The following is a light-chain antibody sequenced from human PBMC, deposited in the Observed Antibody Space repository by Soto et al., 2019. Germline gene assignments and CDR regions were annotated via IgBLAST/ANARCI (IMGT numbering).Light chain of an antibody. CDR3: SSFTSRFTFV. J-gene: IGLJ1*01. CDR2: EVT. V-gene: IGLV2-14*01. Sequence: GLTQPASVSGSPGQSIAISCTGTRSDVGAYNYVSWYQQHPGKAPKLMISEVTNRPSGVSDRFSGSKSGNTASLTISGLQAEDEADYYCSSFTSRFTFVFGTGTKVTVL. CDR1: RSDVGAYNY.